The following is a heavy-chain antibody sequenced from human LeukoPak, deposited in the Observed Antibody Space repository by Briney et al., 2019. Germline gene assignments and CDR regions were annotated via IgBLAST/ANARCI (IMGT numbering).Heavy chain of an antibody. J-gene: IGHJ5*02. V-gene: IGHV4-4*09. CDR3: ARHIVVVPAAAIPGWFDP. D-gene: IGHD2-2*01. CDR2: IYTSGST. CDR1: GGSISSHY. Sequence: SETLSLTCTVSGGSISSHYWSWIRQPPGKGLEWIGYIYTSGSTNYNPSLKSRVTISVDTSKNQFSLKLSSVTAADTAVYYCARHIVVVPAAAIPGWFDPWGQGTLVTVSS.